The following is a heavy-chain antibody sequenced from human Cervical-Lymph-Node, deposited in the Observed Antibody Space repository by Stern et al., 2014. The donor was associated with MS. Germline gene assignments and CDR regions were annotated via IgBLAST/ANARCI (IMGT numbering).Heavy chain of an antibody. J-gene: IGHJ4*02. CDR3: ARDRGSYSDY. D-gene: IGHD1-26*01. CDR1: GYTFTAYF. Sequence: VQLVESGAEVARPGASVTVSCQASGYTFTAYFLHWVRQAPGQGLEWMGWISPKTGSAPYAQKFQDRFTMTRDMSINTGYMEVSSLRSDETAVYYGARDRGSYSDYWGQGTLVAVSS. CDR2: ISPKTGSA. V-gene: IGHV1-2*02.